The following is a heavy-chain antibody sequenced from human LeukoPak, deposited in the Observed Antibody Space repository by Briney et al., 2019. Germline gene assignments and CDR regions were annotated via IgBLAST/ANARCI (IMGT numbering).Heavy chain of an antibody. CDR2: VFHTGST. V-gene: IGHV4-59*02. Sequence: SETLSLTCTVSGGSVNNNYWSWTRQSPGKGLEWIGYVFHTGSTNYNPSLDSRVTMTVDTSKNQFSLKLSSVTAADTAVYYCAAGHSSTWYNHWGQGTLVTVSS. CDR3: AAGHSSTWYNH. CDR1: GGSVNNNY. J-gene: IGHJ4*02. D-gene: IGHD6-13*01.